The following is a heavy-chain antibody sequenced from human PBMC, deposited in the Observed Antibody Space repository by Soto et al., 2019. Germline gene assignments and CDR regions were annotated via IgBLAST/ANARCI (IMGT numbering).Heavy chain of an antibody. D-gene: IGHD1-7*01. Sequence: PSQTLSLTCALSGDSVSSNSAAWNWIRQSPSRGLEWLGRTYYRSKWYNDYAVSVKSRITINPDTSKNQFSLQLNSVTPEDTAVYYCARAAELELDYYYGMDVWGQGTTVTVSS. J-gene: IGHJ6*02. CDR3: ARAAELELDYYYGMDV. CDR2: TYYRSKWYN. V-gene: IGHV6-1*01. CDR1: GDSVSSNSAA.